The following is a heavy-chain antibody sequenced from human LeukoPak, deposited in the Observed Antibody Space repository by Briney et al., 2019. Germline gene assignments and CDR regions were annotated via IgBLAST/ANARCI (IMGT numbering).Heavy chain of an antibody. CDR3: ARSAIEYMDV. V-gene: IGHV4-39*07. Sequence: SETLSLTCTVSGGSISSSSYYWGWIRQPPGKGLEWIGSIYYSGSTYYNPSLKSRVTISVDTSKNQFSLKLSSVTAADTAVYYCARSAIEYMDVWGKGTTVTVSS. CDR2: IYYSGST. CDR1: GGSISSSSYY. J-gene: IGHJ6*03. D-gene: IGHD5-18*01.